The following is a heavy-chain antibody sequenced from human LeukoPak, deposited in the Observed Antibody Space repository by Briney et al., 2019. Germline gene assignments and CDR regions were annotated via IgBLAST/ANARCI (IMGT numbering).Heavy chain of an antibody. V-gene: IGHV4-30-2*05. CDR2: IYHSGST. J-gene: IGHJ6*03. D-gene: IGHD3-10*01. CDR3: AREGNSSWDYYYYMDV. Sequence: PSQTPSLTCAVSGGSISSGGYSWSWIRQPPGKGLEWIGYIYHSGSTYYNPSLKSRVTISVDTSKNQFSLKLSSVTAADTAVYYCAREGNSSWDYYYYMDVWGKGTTVTVSS. CDR1: GGSISSGGYS.